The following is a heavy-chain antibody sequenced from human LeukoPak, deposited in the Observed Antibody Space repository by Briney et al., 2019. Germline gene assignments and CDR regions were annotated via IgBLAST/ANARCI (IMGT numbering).Heavy chain of an antibody. CDR2: IYHSGST. CDR3: ARQRDYDFWSGVYYYYYMDV. V-gene: IGHV4-38-2*02. Sequence: PSETLSLTCTVSGYSISGGYYWGWIRQPPGKGLEWIGSIYHSGSTYYNPSLKSRVTISVDTSKNQFSLKLSSVTAADTAVYYCARQRDYDFWSGVYYYYYMDVWGKGTTVTVSS. CDR1: GYSISGGYY. J-gene: IGHJ6*03. D-gene: IGHD3-3*01.